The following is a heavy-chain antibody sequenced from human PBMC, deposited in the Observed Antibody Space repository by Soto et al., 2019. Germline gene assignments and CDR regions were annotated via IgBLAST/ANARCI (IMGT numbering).Heavy chain of an antibody. D-gene: IGHD3-10*02. CDR3: SRVTFITMSGSSCYYPYMDV. CDR1: GYTFTSYD. CDR2: MNPNSGNT. J-gene: IGHJ6*03. V-gene: IGHV1-8*01. Sequence: QVQVVQSGAEVKKPGASVKVSCKASGYTFTSYDVTWVRQAPGQGLEWMGWMNPNSGNTGYAQKCQGLLTMTSDTSISTASMEVSSLTTNDTAVYYCSRVTFITMSGSSCYYPYMDVWGKGATVTVSS.